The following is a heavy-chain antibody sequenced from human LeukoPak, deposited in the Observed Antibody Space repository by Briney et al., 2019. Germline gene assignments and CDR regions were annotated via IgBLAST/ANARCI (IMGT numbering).Heavy chain of an antibody. CDR1: GGTFSSYA. Sequence: SVKVSCKASGGTFSSYAISWVRQAPGQGLEWMGGIIPIFGTANYAQKFQGRVTITTDESTSTAYMELSSLRSEDTAVYYCAGSCGGDCYENWFDPWGQGTLVTVSS. D-gene: IGHD2-21*02. V-gene: IGHV1-69*05. CDR2: IIPIFGTA. CDR3: AGSCGGDCYENWFDP. J-gene: IGHJ5*02.